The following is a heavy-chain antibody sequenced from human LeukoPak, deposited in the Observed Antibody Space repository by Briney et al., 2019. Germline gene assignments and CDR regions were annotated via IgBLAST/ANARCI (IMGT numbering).Heavy chain of an antibody. V-gene: IGHV3-7*01. J-gene: IGHJ6*03. D-gene: IGHD3-10*01. CDR1: GFTFSSYW. CDR2: IKQDGSER. CDR3: ARDGVTMVRGVKVLDYYYYYMDV. Sequence: TGGSLRLSCAASGFTFSSYWMSWDRQAAGKGLEWVANIKQDGSERYYVDSVKGRFTISRDNAKNSLYLQMNSLRAEDTAVYYCARDGVTMVRGVKVLDYYYYYMDVWGKGTTVTISS.